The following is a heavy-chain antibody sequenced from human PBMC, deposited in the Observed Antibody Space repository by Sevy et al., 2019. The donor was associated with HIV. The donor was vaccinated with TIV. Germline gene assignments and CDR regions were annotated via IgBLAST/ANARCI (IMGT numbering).Heavy chain of an antibody. Sequence: GESLKISCAASGFTFSNYAMHWVRQSPGKGLEWVAVISYDGSNNNYADSVKGRFTISRDDSKNTLYLQMISLRPEDTAAYYCATGLYLGYSSSWYFFESWGQGIRVTVSS. V-gene: IGHV3-30-3*01. CDR3: ATGLYLGYSSSWYFFES. J-gene: IGHJ4*02. CDR1: GFTFSNYA. CDR2: ISYDGSNN. D-gene: IGHD6-13*01.